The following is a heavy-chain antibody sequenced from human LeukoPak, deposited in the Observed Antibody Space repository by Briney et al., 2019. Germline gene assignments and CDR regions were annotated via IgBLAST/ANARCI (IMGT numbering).Heavy chain of an antibody. Sequence: ASVKVSCKASGDIFTTYDVHWVRQASGQGLEWMGWMNPKSGDRGYAQKFQDRVAMTMNNSIRTAYMELRGLQPEDTAVYYCASGWYYHCFGTDVWGQGTTVIVSS. CDR1: GDIFTTYD. D-gene: IGHD2-15*01. CDR3: ASGWYYHCFGTDV. V-gene: IGHV1-8*01. CDR2: MNPKSGDR. J-gene: IGHJ6*02.